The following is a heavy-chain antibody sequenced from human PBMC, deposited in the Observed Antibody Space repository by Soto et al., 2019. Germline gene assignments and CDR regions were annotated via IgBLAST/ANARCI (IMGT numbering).Heavy chain of an antibody. CDR2: IIPIFGTA. CDR3: ERGVRGDYVWGSYRQTWFDP. CDR1: GGTFSSYA. D-gene: IGHD3-16*02. J-gene: IGHJ5*02. Sequence: QVQLVQSGAEVKKPGSSVKVSCKASGGTFSSYAISWVRQAPGQGLEWMGGIIPIFGTANYAQTFQGRVTLKAHKAKSTAYRELSSVRSEDTAVYYCERGVRGDYVWGSYRQTWFDPWGQGTLVTVSS. V-gene: IGHV1-69*06.